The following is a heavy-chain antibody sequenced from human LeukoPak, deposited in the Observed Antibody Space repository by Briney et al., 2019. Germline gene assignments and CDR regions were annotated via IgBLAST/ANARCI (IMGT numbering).Heavy chain of an antibody. V-gene: IGHV3-21*01. Sequence: KPGGSLRLSCAASGFTFSSYSMNWVRQAPGKGLEWVSSISSSSSYIYYADSVKGRFTISRDNAKNSLYLQMNSLRAEDTAVYYCARDFSGDYYDSSGYYDFGIDYWGQGTLVTVSS. J-gene: IGHJ4*02. CDR3: ARDFSGDYYDSSGYYDFGIDY. CDR1: GFTFSSYS. CDR2: ISSSSSYI. D-gene: IGHD3-22*01.